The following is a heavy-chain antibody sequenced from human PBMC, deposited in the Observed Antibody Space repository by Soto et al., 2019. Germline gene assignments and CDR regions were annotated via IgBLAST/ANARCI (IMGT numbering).Heavy chain of an antibody. J-gene: IGHJ4*02. D-gene: IGHD3-10*01. CDR3: ARDKGVRGVTGFPFAY. V-gene: IGHV3-21*01. CDR1: GFTFSSYS. CDR2: ISSSSSYI. Sequence: EVQLVESGGGLVKPGGSLRLSCAASGFTFSSYSMNWVRQAPGKGLEWVSSISSSSSYIYYADSVKGRFTISRDNAKNSLYRQMNSLRAEDTAVYYCARDKGVRGVTGFPFAYWAREPWSPSPQ.